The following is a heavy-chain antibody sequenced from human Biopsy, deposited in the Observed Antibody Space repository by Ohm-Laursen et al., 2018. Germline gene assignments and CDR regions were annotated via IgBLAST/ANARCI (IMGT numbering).Heavy chain of an antibody. CDR1: GGTFSNYA. CDR3: ARNLGYGDYAVPHF. J-gene: IGHJ4*02. V-gene: IGHV1-69*06. Sequence: SSVKASCKASGGTFSNYAITWVRQAPGQGLEWMGGIIPFYGTTNYAQKFQDRATITADKSTSTAYMELSSLRFEDTAVYYCARNLGYGDYAVPHFWGQGTLVTVSP. CDR2: IIPFYGTT. D-gene: IGHD4-17*01.